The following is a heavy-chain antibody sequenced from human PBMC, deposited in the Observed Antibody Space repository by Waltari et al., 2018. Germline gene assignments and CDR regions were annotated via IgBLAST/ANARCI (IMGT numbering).Heavy chain of an antibody. CDR3: ARSIKGDTAMSMDV. D-gene: IGHD5-18*01. J-gene: IGHJ6*02. CDR1: GYSISSGYY. V-gene: IGHV4-38-2*01. CDR2: IYHSGST. Sequence: QVQLQESGPGLVKPSETLSLTCAVSGYSISSGYYWGWIRQPPGKGLEWIGSIYHSGSTYYNPALKSRVTISVDTSKNQFSLKLSSVTAADTAVYYCARSIKGDTAMSMDVWGQGTTVTVSS.